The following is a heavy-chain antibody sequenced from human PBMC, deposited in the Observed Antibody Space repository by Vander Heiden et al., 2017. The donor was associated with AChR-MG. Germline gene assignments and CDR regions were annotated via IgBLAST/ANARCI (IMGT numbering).Heavy chain of an antibody. CDR1: GGSISSYY. CDR3: ARGGDSSSWQYYYYYYGMDV. J-gene: IGHJ6*02. V-gene: IGHV4-59*01. D-gene: IGHD6-13*01. CDR2: IYYSGST. Sequence: GPGLVKPSETLSLTCTVSGGSISSYYWSWIRQPPGKGLEWIGYIYYSGSTNYNPSLKSRVTISVDTSKNQFSLKLSSVTAADTAVYYCARGGDSSSWQYYYYYYGMDVWGQGTTVTVSS.